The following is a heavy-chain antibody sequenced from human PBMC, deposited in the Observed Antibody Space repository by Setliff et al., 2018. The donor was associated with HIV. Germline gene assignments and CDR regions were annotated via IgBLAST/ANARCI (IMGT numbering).Heavy chain of an antibody. Sequence: GGSLRLSCAASRFTFSSYAMSWVRQAPGKGLEWVAAVSYDGSKTYYADSVKGRFTLSRDNSKDTAFLQMNSLTIKDTGVYYCARDPRVDAFDLWGRGTVVTVSS. D-gene: IGHD3-3*02. CDR3: ARDPRVDAFDL. V-gene: IGHV3-30*04. CDR2: VSYDGSKT. J-gene: IGHJ4*03. CDR1: RFTFSSYA.